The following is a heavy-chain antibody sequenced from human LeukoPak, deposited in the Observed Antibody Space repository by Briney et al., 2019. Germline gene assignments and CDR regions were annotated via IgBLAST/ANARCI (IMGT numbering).Heavy chain of an antibody. J-gene: IGHJ4*02. CDR2: INPNSGDT. Sequence: ASVKVSCKASGYTLTGYYMHWVRQAPGQGLEWMGWINPNSGDTNYAQKFQGRVTVTRDTSISTASMELSWLRSGDTAVYYCARVGSSGWYVHPTLDYWGQGTLVTVSS. V-gene: IGHV1-2*02. D-gene: IGHD6-19*01. CDR1: GYTLTGYY. CDR3: ARVGSSGWYVHPTLDY.